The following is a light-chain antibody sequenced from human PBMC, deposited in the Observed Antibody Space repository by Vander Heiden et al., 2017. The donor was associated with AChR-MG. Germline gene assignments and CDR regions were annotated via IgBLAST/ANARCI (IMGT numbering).Light chain of an antibody. Sequence: DIQMTQSPSSLSASVGDRVTITCRASQGISNYSAWYQQKPGKVPKLLIYAASSLESGVPSRFSGSGSGTDFTLTISRLQPEDVATYYCQKYNSALGVTFGPGTKVDIK. CDR1: QGISNY. V-gene: IGKV1-27*01. CDR2: AAS. J-gene: IGKJ3*01. CDR3: QKYNSALGVT.